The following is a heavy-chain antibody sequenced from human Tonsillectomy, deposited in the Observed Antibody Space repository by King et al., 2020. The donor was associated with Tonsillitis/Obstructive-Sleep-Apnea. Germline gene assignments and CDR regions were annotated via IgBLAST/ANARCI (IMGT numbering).Heavy chain of an antibody. CDR2: ISGRGGST. J-gene: IGHJ3*02. D-gene: IGHD2-21*01. CDR1: GFTFSSYA. CDR3: AKSLSSYPPDAFDI. V-gene: IGHV3-23*04. Sequence: VQLVESGGGLVQPGGSLRLSCAASGFTFSSYAMNWVRQAPGKGLEWVSTISGRGGSTYYAEPVKGRFTISRDNSKNTLFLQMNSLRAEDTAVYYCAKSLSSYPPDAFDIWGQGTMVTVSS.